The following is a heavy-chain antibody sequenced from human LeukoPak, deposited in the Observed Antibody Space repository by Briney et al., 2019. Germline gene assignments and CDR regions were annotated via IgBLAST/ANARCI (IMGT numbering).Heavy chain of an antibody. V-gene: IGHV7-4-1*02. J-gene: IGHJ4*02. CDR2: INTNTGNP. Sequence: ASVKVSCKASGYTFTNYAVNWVRQAPGQGLEWMGWINTNTGNPTYAQGFTGRFVFSLDTSVSTAYLQINSLKAEDTAVYYCAGEGRSGSSWFLANWGQGVLVTVSS. D-gene: IGHD6-13*01. CDR1: GYTFTNYA. CDR3: AGEGRSGSSWFLAN.